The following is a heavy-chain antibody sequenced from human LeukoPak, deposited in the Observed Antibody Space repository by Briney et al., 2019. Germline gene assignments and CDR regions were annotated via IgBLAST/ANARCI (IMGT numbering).Heavy chain of an antibody. J-gene: IGHJ3*02. CDR3: ATPGGGSYSGFDAFDI. CDR2: IYPGDSGT. CDR1: GYSFTNYW. Sequence: KPGESLKISCKGSGYSFTNYWIGWVRQMPGKGLEWMGIIYPGDSGTRYSPSFQGQVTISADKSISTAYLQWSTLKASDTAMYYCATPGGGSYSGFDAFDIWGQGTLVTVSS. V-gene: IGHV5-51*01. D-gene: IGHD1-26*01.